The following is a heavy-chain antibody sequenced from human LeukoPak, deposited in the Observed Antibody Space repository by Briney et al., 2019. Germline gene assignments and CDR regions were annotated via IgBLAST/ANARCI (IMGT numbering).Heavy chain of an antibody. Sequence: VASVKVSCKASGGTFSSYAIGWVRQAPGQGLEWMGGIIPIFGTANYAQKFQGRVTITADESTSTAYMELSSLRSEDTAVYYCARVRDGYNSVYFDYWGQGTLVTVSS. CDR2: IIPIFGTA. J-gene: IGHJ4*02. D-gene: IGHD5-24*01. CDR1: GGTFSSYA. CDR3: ARVRDGYNSVYFDY. V-gene: IGHV1-69*13.